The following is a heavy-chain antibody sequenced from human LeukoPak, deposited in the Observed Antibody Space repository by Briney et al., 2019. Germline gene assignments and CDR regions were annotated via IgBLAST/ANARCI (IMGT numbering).Heavy chain of an antibody. J-gene: IGHJ4*02. CDR1: GFSFSNYW. V-gene: IGHV3-48*03. CDR2: ISSSGSAI. D-gene: IGHD3-22*01. Sequence: PGGSLRLSCAASGFSFSNYWMGWVRQAPGKGLEWVSFISSSGSAIHYADSVRGRFTISRDNAKNSLYLQMSRLRAEDTAVYYCAREKLSFFDSSGYFDYWGQGTLVTVSS. CDR3: AREKLSFFDSSGYFDY.